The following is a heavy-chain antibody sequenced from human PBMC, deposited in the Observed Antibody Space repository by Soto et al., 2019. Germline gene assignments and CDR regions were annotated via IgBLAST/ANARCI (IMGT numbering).Heavy chain of an antibody. V-gene: IGHV1-8*01. J-gene: IGHJ4*02. CDR2: MNPNSGNT. D-gene: IGHD2-2*01. Sequence: QVQLVQSGAEVKKPGASVKVSCKASGYTFTSYDINWVRQATGQGLEWMGWMNPNSGNTGYAQKFQGSVTMTRNTSISTAYMELISLRSEDTAVDYCARKYCISTSCYLWGPYYFDYWGKGTLVTVSS. CDR3: ARKYCISTSCYLWGPYYFDY. CDR1: GYTFTSYD.